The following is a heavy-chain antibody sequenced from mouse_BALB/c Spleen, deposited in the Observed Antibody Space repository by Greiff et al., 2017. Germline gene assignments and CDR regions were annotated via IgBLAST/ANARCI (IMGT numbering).Heavy chain of an antibody. Sequence: VQLQQSGAELAKPGASVKMSCKASGYTFTSYWMHWVKQRPGQGLEWIGYINPSTGYTEYNQKFKDKATLTADKSSSTAYMQLSSLTSEDSAVYYCARTYYYGRRPYYFDYWGQGTTLTVSS. CDR2: INPSTGYT. J-gene: IGHJ2*01. V-gene: IGHV1-7*01. CDR3: ARTYYYGRRPYYFDY. CDR1: GYTFTSYW. D-gene: IGHD1-1*01.